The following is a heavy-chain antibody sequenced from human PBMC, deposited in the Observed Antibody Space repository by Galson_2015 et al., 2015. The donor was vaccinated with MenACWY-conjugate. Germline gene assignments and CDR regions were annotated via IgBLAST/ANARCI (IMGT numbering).Heavy chain of an antibody. V-gene: IGHV3-48*04. D-gene: IGHD5-18*01. CDR1: GFTFSSYS. Sequence: FLRPSCAASGFTFSSYSMNWVRQAPGKGLEWVSYISSSSSTIYYADSVKGRFTISRDNAKNSLYLQMNSQRAEDTAVYYCARGGRGYSYGLGYWGQGTLVTVSS. CDR2: ISSSSSTI. CDR3: ARGGRGYSYGLGY. J-gene: IGHJ4*02.